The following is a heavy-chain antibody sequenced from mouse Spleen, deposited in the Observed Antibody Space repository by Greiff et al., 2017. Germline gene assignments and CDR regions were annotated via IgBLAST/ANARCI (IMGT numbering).Heavy chain of an antibody. CDR2: IDTSDSYT. Sequence: QVQLQQPGAELVMPGASVKMSCKASGYTFTDYWMHWVKQRPGQGLEWIGAIDTSDSYTSYNQKFKGKATLTVDESSSTAYMQLSSLTSEDSAVYYCARCPSTMITPYAMDYWGQGTSVTVSS. CDR3: ARCPSTMITPYAMDY. J-gene: IGHJ4*01. D-gene: IGHD2-4*01. CDR1: GYTFTDYW. V-gene: IGHV1-69*01.